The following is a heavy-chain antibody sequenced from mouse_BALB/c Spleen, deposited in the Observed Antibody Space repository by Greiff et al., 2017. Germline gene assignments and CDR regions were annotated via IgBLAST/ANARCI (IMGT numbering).Heavy chain of an antibody. CDR3: TRPSTVVATVDY. D-gene: IGHD1-1*01. V-gene: IGHV1-15*01. Sequence: VQLQQSGAELVRPGASVTLSCKASSYTFTDYEMHWVKQTPVHGLEWIGAIDPETGGTAYNQKFKGKATLTADKSSSTAYMELRSLTSEDSAVYYCTRPSTVVATVDYWGQGTSVTVSS. J-gene: IGHJ4*01. CDR1: SYTFTDYE. CDR2: IDPETGGT.